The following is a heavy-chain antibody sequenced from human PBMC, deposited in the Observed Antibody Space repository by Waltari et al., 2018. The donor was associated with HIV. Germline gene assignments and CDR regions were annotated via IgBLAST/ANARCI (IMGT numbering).Heavy chain of an antibody. V-gene: IGHV4-59*11. CDR2: IYDSGST. J-gene: IGHJ4*02. CDR1: GGSISIHY. D-gene: IGHD3-10*01. CDR3: ARDFPFSHYYGSGSYFGSDY. Sequence: VQLQESVPGLVKPSETLLLSCTFSGGSISIHYLSCIRQPPGKGLECIGYIYDSGSTNYNPSLKSRVTIEVDTSKKQISLKLSSVTAADTAVYYCARDFPFSHYYGSGSYFGSDYWGQGTQVTVSS.